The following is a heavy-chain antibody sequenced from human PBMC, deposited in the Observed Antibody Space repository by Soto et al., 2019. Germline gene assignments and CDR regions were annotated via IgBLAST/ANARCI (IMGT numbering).Heavy chain of an antibody. J-gene: IGHJ6*03. Sequence: ALVKVSCKDSGYTFTSYGISWVRQAPGQGFECMGWISAYNGNTNDAQKLQGRVTMTTDTSTSTAYMELRSLRSDDTAVYYCAINPSYSSSWWGYYYYYMDVWGKGTTVTVSS. CDR1: GYTFTSYG. V-gene: IGHV1-18*01. D-gene: IGHD6-13*01. CDR2: ISAYNGNT. CDR3: AINPSYSSSWWGYYYYYMDV.